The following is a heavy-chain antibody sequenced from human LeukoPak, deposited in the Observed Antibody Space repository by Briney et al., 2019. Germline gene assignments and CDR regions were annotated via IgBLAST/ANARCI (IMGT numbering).Heavy chain of an antibody. V-gene: IGHV3-23*01. D-gene: IGHD1-26*01. Sequence: GGSLRLSCAASGFTFSSYAMSWVRQAPGKGLEWVSAISGSGGSTYYADSVKGRFTISRDNSKNTLYLQMNSLRAEDTAVYYCAKDSGIGVRVDYFDYWGQGTLVTVSS. J-gene: IGHJ4*02. CDR3: AKDSGIGVRVDYFDY. CDR2: ISGSGGST. CDR1: GFTFSSYA.